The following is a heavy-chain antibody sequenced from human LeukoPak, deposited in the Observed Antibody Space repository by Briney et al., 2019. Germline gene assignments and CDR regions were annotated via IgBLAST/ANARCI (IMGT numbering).Heavy chain of an antibody. J-gene: IGHJ4*02. CDR1: GFTFSSYS. Sequence: GGSLRLSCAASGFTFSSYSMNWARQAPGKGLEWVSSISNSGSYIYYADSVKGRFTISRDNAKNSLYLQMNSLRAEDTAVYYCAREGATPGYFDYWGQGTLVTVSS. CDR3: AREGATPGYFDY. V-gene: IGHV3-21*01. D-gene: IGHD1-26*01. CDR2: ISNSGSYI.